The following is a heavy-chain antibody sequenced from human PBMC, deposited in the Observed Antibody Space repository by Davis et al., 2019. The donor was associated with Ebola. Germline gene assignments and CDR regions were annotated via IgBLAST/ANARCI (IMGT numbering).Heavy chain of an antibody. J-gene: IGHJ4*02. CDR1: GLTFNNLA. D-gene: IGHD1-26*01. CDR2: IRSKRAGGTT. V-gene: IGHV3-49*04. Sequence: GESLKIPCSASGLTFNNLAMSWVRQAPGKGLEWVGFIRSKRAGGTTEYAASVKDRFVISRDDSKSIAYLQMNSLKIEDTAVYYCVAGATKWGQGTLVTVSS. CDR3: VAGATK.